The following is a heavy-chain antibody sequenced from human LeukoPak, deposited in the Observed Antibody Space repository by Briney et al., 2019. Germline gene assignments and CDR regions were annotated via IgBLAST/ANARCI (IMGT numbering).Heavy chain of an antibody. CDR1: GFTFSNYA. CDR3: AKGDYGDCY. CDR2: ITSSGNT. J-gene: IGHJ4*02. Sequence: GGSLRLSCAPSGFTFSNYAMAWVRQAPGKGLEWVSSITSSGNTYYADSVKGRLTISRDNSKNTVYLQMTSLRAEDTALYYCAKGDYGDCYWGQGTLVSVSS. D-gene: IGHD4-17*01. V-gene: IGHV3-23*01.